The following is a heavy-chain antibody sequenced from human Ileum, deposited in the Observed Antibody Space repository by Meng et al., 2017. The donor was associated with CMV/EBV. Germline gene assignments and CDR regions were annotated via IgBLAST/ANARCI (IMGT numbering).Heavy chain of an antibody. CDR3: AKVIAGYNYFYGMDI. V-gene: IGHV3-30*18. Sequence: SGFTFSSFAMHWFRHSPGKGLGWVAVISYDGSRYYGDSVKDRFTISRDNSKNTVYLQMNVLRAEDTGVYYCAKVIAGYNYFYGMDIWGQGTTVTVSS. D-gene: IGHD3-16*02. CDR2: ISYDGSR. CDR1: GFTFSSFA. J-gene: IGHJ6*02.